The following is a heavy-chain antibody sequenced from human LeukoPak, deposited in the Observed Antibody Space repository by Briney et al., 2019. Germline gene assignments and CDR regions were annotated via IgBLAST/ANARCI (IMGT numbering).Heavy chain of an antibody. D-gene: IGHD3-10*01. CDR3: ARSERDGSGRSYFDY. CDR1: GDSISSYY. Sequence: SETLSLTCTVSGDSISSYYWSWIRQPPGKGLEWIGYIYNSGSTNYNPSLTDYNPSLKSRVTISVDTSKNQFSLKPSSVTAADTAVYYCARSERDGSGRSYFDYWGQGTLVTVSS. J-gene: IGHJ4*02. V-gene: IGHV4-59*01. CDR2: IYNSGST.